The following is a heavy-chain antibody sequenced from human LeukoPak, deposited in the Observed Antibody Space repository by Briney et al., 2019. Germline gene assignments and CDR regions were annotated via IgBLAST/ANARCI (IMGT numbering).Heavy chain of an antibody. CDR2: ISSSGKSI. CDR3: ARDVAYYYDSSGYFPY. CDR1: GFTFSSYT. D-gene: IGHD3-22*01. V-gene: IGHV3-48*04. J-gene: IGHJ4*02. Sequence: GGSLRLSCAASGFTFSSYTMNWVRQAPGKGLEWVSYISSSGKSIYYADSVKGRFIISRDNAKNSLYLQMNSLRAEDTAVYYCARDVAYYYDSSGYFPYWGQGTLVTVSS.